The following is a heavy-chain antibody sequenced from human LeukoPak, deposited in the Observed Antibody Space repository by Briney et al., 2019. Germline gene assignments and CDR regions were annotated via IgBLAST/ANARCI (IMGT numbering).Heavy chain of an antibody. CDR3: ARAGCSSTSCPFDY. V-gene: IGHV3-64*01. Sequence: GGSLRLSCAASGFTFISYAMHWVRQAPGKGLEYVSAISSNGGSTYYANSVKGRFTISSDNSKNTLYLQMGSLRAEDMAVYYCARAGCSSTSCPFDYWGQGTLVTVSS. CDR1: GFTFISYA. CDR2: ISSNGGST. D-gene: IGHD2-2*01. J-gene: IGHJ4*02.